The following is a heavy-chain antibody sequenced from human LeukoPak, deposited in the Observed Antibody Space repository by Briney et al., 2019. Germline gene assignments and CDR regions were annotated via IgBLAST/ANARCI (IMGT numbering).Heavy chain of an antibody. CDR3: ARGGVDY. CDR2: INGDGRST. Sequence: PGGSLRLSCAASRFTFSSYWMDWVRQAPGKGLVWVSRINGDGRSTDYADSVKGRFTISRDNAKNTLYLQMNSLRAEDTAVYYCARGGVDYWGQGTLVTVSS. D-gene: IGHD3-16*01. V-gene: IGHV3-74*01. J-gene: IGHJ4*02. CDR1: RFTFSSYW.